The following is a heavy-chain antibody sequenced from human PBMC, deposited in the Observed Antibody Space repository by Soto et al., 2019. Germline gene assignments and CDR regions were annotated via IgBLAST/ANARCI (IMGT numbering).Heavy chain of an antibody. CDR1: GFTVSSNY. J-gene: IGHJ4*02. V-gene: IGHV3-66*01. CDR2: IYSGGST. CDR3: ARELNCSGGNCYTFGFDY. D-gene: IGHD2-15*01. Sequence: GSLRLSCAASGFTVSSNYMSWVRQAPGKGLEWVSLIYSGGSTYYADSVKGRFTISRDNSKNTLYLQMNSLRAEDTAVYYCARELNCSGGNCYTFGFDYWGQGP.